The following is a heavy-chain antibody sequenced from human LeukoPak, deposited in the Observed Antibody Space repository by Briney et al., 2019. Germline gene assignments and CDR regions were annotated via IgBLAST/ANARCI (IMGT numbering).Heavy chain of an antibody. J-gene: IGHJ6*02. D-gene: IGHD6-19*01. V-gene: IGHV3-23*01. CDR3: AKVTAVAGTETSDYYYYGMGV. CDR2: ISGSGGST. CDR1: GFTFSSYA. Sequence: GGSLRLSCAASGFTFSSYAMSWVRQAPGKGLEWVSAISGSGGSTYYADSVKGRFTISRDNSKNTLYLQMNSLRAEDTAVYYCAKVTAVAGTETSDYYYYGMGVWGQGTTVTVSS.